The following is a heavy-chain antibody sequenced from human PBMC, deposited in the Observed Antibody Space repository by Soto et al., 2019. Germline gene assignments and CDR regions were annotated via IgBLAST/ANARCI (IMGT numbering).Heavy chain of an antibody. CDR3: ARGRAIGYCSGGSCYGPADAFDI. V-gene: IGHV3-13*01. CDR2: IGTAGDT. Sequence: HPGGSLRLSCAASGFTCSSYDMHWVRQATGKGLEWVSAIGTAGDTYYPGSVKGRFTISRENAKNSLYLQMNSLRAGDTAVYYCARGRAIGYCSGGSCYGPADAFDIWGQGTMVTVSS. CDR1: GFTCSSYD. J-gene: IGHJ3*02. D-gene: IGHD2-15*01.